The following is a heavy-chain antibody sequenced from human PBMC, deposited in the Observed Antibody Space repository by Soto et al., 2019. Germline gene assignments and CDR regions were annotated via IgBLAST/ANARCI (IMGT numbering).Heavy chain of an antibody. V-gene: IGHV1-18*01. CDR1: GYTFTSYG. D-gene: IGHD2-15*01. CDR2: ISGYNANT. Sequence: QVQLVQSGAEVKKPGASVKVSCKASGYTFTSYGISWVRQAPGQGLEWMGWISGYNANTNYAQKLQARVTMTTDTSTNTAYMELRSLRSDDTAVSFCARAAREAVFRGAFNYWGQGTLVTVSS. J-gene: IGHJ4*02. CDR3: ARAAREAVFRGAFNY.